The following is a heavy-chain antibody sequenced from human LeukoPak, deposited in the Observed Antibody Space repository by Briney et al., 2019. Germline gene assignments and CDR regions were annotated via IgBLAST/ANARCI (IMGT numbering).Heavy chain of an antibody. CDR1: GGSISSYY. V-gene: IGHV4-59*01. D-gene: IGHD3-3*01. CDR3: ARINMGDFWSGYLMPYFDY. CDR2: TYYSGST. J-gene: IGHJ4*02. Sequence: SETLSLTCTVSGGSISSYYWSWIRQPPGKGLEWIGYTYYSGSTNYNPSLKSRVTISVDTSKNQFSLKLSSVTAADTAVYHCARINMGDFWSGYLMPYFDYWGQGTLVTVSS.